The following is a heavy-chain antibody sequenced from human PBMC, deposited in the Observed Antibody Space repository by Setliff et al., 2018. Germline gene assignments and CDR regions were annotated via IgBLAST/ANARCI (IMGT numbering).Heavy chain of an antibody. J-gene: IGHJ5*02. V-gene: IGHV1-18*01. CDR1: GYTFTSYG. D-gene: IGHD1-1*01. CDR2: ISAYNGNT. Sequence: GASVKVSCKASGYTFTSYGISWVRQAPGQGLEWMGWISAYNGNTNYAQKLQCRVTMTTDTSTSTAYMELRSLRSDDTAVYYCARHTGTAWVDWFDPWGQGTLVTVSS. CDR3: ARHTGTAWVDWFDP.